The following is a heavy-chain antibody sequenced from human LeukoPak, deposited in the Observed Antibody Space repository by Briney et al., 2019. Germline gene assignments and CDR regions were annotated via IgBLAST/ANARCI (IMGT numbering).Heavy chain of an antibody. D-gene: IGHD5-24*01. CDR1: GGSISSYY. CDR3: ARVRDGYNLGFDY. CDR2: IYYSGST. V-gene: IGHV4-59*01. J-gene: IGHJ4*02. Sequence: SETLSLTCTVSGGSISSYYWSWIRQPPGKGLEWIGYIYYSGSTNYNPSLKSRVTISVDTSQNQFSLKLSSVTAADTAVYYCARVRDGYNLGFDYWGQGTLVTVSS.